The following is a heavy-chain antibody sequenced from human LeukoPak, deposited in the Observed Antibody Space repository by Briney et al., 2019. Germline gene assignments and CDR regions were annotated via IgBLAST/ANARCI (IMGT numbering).Heavy chain of an antibody. J-gene: IGHJ6*03. Sequence: PGGSLRLSCAASGFTFSSYWMHWVRQAPGKGLVWVSRINSDGSSTSYADSVKGRFTISRDNAKNTLYLQMNSLRAEDTAVYYCARDEAAAGTIYYYYYMDVWGKGTTVIISS. V-gene: IGHV3-74*01. D-gene: IGHD6-13*01. CDR2: INSDGSST. CDR3: ARDEAAAGTIYYYYYMDV. CDR1: GFTFSSYW.